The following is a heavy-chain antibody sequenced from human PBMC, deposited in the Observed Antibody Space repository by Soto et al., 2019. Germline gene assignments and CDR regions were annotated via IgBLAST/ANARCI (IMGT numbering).Heavy chain of an antibody. CDR3: ARGGTPIDC. J-gene: IGHJ4*02. D-gene: IGHD3-16*01. CDR1: GYTFTNFG. CDR2: ISAYNGNT. Sequence: QVQLVQSGAEVKKPGASVKVSCKASGYTFTNFGISWVRQAPGQGLEWMGWISAYNGNTNYAQNFQGRVTMTTEPPTSTAYLELRSLASDDTAVYYCARGGTPIDCWGQGTLVTVSS. V-gene: IGHV1-18*01.